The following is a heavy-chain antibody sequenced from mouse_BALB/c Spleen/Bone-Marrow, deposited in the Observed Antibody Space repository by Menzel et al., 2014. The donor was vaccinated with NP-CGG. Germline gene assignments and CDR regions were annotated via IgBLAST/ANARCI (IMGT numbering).Heavy chain of an antibody. CDR1: GYTFTSYY. Sequence: QVHVKQSGAELVKPGASVKLSCKASGYTFTSYYMYWVKQRPGQGLEWIGEINPSNGGTNFNEKFKSKATLTVDKSSSTAYMQLSSVTSEDSAVYYCARSWYGSCFDVWGAGTTVTVSS. D-gene: IGHD1-1*02. J-gene: IGHJ1*01. CDR3: ARSWYGSCFDV. CDR2: INPSNGGT. V-gene: IGHV1S81*02.